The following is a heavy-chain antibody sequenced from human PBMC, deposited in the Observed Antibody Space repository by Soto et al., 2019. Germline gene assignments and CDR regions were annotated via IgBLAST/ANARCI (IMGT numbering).Heavy chain of an antibody. CDR1: GFTFSNYG. J-gene: IGHJ6*03. CDR2: ISSDGSNT. CDR3: SRDNVYGSGNVLRYYYMDV. Sequence: TGGSLRLSCAASGFTFSNYGMHWVRQAPEKGLEWVSRISSDGSNTCYADSVKGRFTISRDNSKNTLYLQMNSLRAEDTDVYYCSRDNVYGSGNVLRYYYMDVWGKGTTVTVSS. D-gene: IGHD3-10*01. V-gene: IGHV3-74*01.